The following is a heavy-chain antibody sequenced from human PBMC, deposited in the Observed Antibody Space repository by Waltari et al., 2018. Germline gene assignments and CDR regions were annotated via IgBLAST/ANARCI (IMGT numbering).Heavy chain of an antibody. V-gene: IGHV1-3*01. CDR1: GYTFTSYA. CDR3: ARDASPPRYSSGWYYFDN. D-gene: IGHD6-19*01. Sequence: QVQLVQSGAEVKKPGASVKVSCKASGYTFTSYAMHWVRQAPGQRLEWMGWINVGNGDTKYSQKFQGRVTITRDTSASTAYMELSSLRSEDTAVYYCARDASPPRYSSGWYYFDNWGQGTLVTVSS. J-gene: IGHJ4*02. CDR2: INVGNGDT.